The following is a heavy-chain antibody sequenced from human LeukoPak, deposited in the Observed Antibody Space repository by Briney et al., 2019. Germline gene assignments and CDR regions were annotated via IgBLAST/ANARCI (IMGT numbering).Heavy chain of an antibody. CDR2: ISVDGSAK. D-gene: IGHD1-1*01. CDR1: GFTFSSHG. V-gene: IGHV3-30*18. Sequence: GWSLRLSCAASGFTFSSHGMHWVRQAPGKGLEWVAVISVDGSAKYYADSVKGRFTISRDNSKNTLYLQMNSLRAEDTAVYYCAKDAGTWGYGYNFDYWGQGTLVTVSS. CDR3: AKDAGTWGYGYNFDY. J-gene: IGHJ4*02.